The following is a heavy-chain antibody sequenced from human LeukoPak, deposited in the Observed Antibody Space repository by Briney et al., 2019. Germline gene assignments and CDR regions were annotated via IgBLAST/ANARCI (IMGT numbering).Heavy chain of an antibody. CDR1: GGSISSSSYY. CDR2: IYYSGSA. V-gene: IGHV4-39*01. D-gene: IGHD3-9*01. Sequence: PSETLSLTCTVSGGSISSSSYYWGWIRQPPGKGLEWIGSIYYSGSAYYNPSLKSRVTISVDTSKNQFSLKLSSVTAADTAVYYCARPVLRYFDWLPNGMDVWGQGTTVTVSS. CDR3: ARPVLRYFDWLPNGMDV. J-gene: IGHJ6*02.